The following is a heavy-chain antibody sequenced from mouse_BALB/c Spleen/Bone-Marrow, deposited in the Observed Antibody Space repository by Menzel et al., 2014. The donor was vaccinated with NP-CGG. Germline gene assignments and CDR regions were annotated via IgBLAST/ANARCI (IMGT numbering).Heavy chain of an antibody. D-gene: IGHD2-10*02. CDR2: IWGDGTT. CDR3: AREKYGNYYAMGY. Sequence: QVQLQQSGPGLVAPSQSLSITCTVSGFSLTDYGINWVRQPPGKGPEWLGMIWGDGTTDYNSALRSRLSINKDNSRSQVFLKMNSLQTDDTARYYCAREKYGNYYAMGYWGQGTSVTVSS. V-gene: IGHV2-6-7*01. J-gene: IGHJ4*01. CDR1: GFSLTDYG.